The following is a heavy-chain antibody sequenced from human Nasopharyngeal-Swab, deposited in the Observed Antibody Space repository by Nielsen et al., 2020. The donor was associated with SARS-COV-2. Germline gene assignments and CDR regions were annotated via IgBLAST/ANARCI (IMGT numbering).Heavy chain of an antibody. CDR2: IYYSGST. D-gene: IGHD1-26*01. V-gene: IGHV4-59*01. Sequence: RQAPEKGLEWIGYIYYSGSTNYNPSLKSRVTISVDTSKNQFSLKLSSVTAADTAVYYCARVWGATCLNWGQGTLVTVSS. CDR3: ARVWGATCLN. J-gene: IGHJ4*02.